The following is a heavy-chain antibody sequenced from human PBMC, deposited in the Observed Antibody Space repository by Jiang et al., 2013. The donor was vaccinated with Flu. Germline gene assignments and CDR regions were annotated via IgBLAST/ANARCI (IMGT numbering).Heavy chain of an antibody. CDR2: ISGSGGST. D-gene: IGHD4-17*01. CDR3: ANPNTRLRYFDY. V-gene: IGHV3-23*04. Sequence: QLVESGGGVVQPGRSLRLSCAASGFTFSSYAMSWVRQAPGKGLEWVSAISGSGGSTYYADSVKGRFTISRDNSKNTLYLQMNSLRAEDTAVYYCANPNTRLRYFDYWGQGTLVTVSS. J-gene: IGHJ4*02. CDR1: GFTFSSYA.